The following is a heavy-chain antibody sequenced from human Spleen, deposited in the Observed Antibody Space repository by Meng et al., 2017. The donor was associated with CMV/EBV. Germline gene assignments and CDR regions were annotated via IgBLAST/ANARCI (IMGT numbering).Heavy chain of an antibody. V-gene: IGHV1-69*05. CDR1: TFSNYA. CDR2: FIPIIATA. D-gene: IGHD2-2*01. Sequence: TFSNYAITWVRQAPGQGLEWMAGFIPIIATAKTAQRFQGRVTISTDESTNTAYMELSSLRYEDTAVYYCTGVGVNCSSSKCFMENLDYWGQGTLVTVSS. CDR3: TGVGVNCSSSKCFMENLDY. J-gene: IGHJ4*02.